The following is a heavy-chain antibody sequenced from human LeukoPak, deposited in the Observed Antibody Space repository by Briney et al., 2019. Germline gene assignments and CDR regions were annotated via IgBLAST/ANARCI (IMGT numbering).Heavy chain of an antibody. D-gene: IGHD1-1*01. Sequence: ASVLVSCKASGYTFRIHDINWVRQAPGQGLEWMGWVSPKTGRTGYAQKFQGRVYMTPNASLSTAYMELSSLRSDDTAVYFCARESERNDGWFDPWGQGTLVTVSS. CDR1: GYTFRIHD. V-gene: IGHV1-8*01. CDR3: ARESERNDGWFDP. J-gene: IGHJ5*02. CDR2: VSPKTGRT.